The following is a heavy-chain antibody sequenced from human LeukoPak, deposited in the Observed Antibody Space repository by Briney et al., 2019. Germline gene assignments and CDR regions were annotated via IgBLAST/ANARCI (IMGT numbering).Heavy chain of an antibody. J-gene: IGHJ6*02. CDR3: ARSHSYGSGSYYKNYYYYGMDV. Sequence: SETLSLTCTVSGGSISSYYWSWIRQPAGKGLEWIGRIYTSGSTNYNPSLKSRVTMSVDTSKNQFSLKLSSVTAADTAVYYCARSHSYGSGSYYKNYYYYGMDVWGQGTTVTVSS. V-gene: IGHV4-4*07. CDR2: IYTSGST. CDR1: GGSISSYY. D-gene: IGHD3-10*01.